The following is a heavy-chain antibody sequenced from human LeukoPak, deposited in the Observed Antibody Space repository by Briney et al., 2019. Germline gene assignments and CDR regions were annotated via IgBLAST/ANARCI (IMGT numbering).Heavy chain of an antibody. D-gene: IGHD6-19*01. V-gene: IGHV4-4*07. CDR2: IYTNGAT. J-gene: IGHJ2*01. CDR3: ARGPLGSGWYVADWYFGL. Sequence: PSETLSLTCTVSGSSVNHYYWNWLRQPPGKGLEWIGRIYTNGATNYNPSLKSRVTMSIDTSKNQFSLKFKSVTAADTAVYYCARGPLGSGWYVADWYFGLWGRGALVTVSP. CDR1: GSSVNHYY.